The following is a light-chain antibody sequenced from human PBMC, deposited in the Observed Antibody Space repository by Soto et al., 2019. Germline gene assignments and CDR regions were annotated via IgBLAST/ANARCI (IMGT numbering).Light chain of an antibody. V-gene: IGKV3-20*01. CDR3: QHYCDSSWT. J-gene: IGKJ1*01. CDR2: GVS. Sequence: ELVLTQSPVALSLSSGERATLSCRASQSVSSTLLTWYQQKPGQAPSLLIYGVSSRATGIPDRFSGSGSGTYFTLTISRVEPEDFAVYFCQHYCDSSWTFVQGSRVEI. CDR1: QSVSSTL.